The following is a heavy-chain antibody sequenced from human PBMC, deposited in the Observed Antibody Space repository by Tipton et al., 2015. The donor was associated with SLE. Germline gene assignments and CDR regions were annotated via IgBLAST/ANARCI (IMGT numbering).Heavy chain of an antibody. Sequence: SGAEVKKPGASVKVSCKASGYTFTSYGISWVRQAPGQGLEWMGWISAYNGNTNYAQKLQGRVTMTTDTSTSTAYMELRSLRSDDTAVYYCARDVYYYGSGSYHFFDDWGQGTLVTVSS. D-gene: IGHD3-10*01. CDR2: ISAYNGNT. J-gene: IGHJ4*02. CDR1: GYTFTSYG. CDR3: ARDVYYYGSGSYHFFDD. V-gene: IGHV1-18*01.